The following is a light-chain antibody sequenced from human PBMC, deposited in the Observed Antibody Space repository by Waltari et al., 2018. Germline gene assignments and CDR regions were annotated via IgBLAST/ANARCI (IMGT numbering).Light chain of an antibody. CDR3: ATWDDSLNGRV. Sequence: QSVLTQPPLASGTPGQRVTISCSGNSSNIGINTVTWYQQLPGTAPKHLIYANDHPPSGVPGRFSASKSDTSASLAISGLQSEDEADYFCATWDDSLNGRVFGGGTKLAVL. V-gene: IGLV1-44*01. CDR2: AND. CDR1: SSNIGINT. J-gene: IGLJ3*02.